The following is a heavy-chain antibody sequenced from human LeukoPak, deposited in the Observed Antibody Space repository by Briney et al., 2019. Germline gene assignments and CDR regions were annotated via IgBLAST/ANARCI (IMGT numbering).Heavy chain of an antibody. V-gene: IGHV3-66*04. D-gene: IGHD5-24*01. CDR2: IYSGGST. J-gene: IGHJ3*02. CDR1: GFTVSSNY. CDR3: AKLEMATILRAFDI. Sequence: GGSLRLSCAASGFTVSSNYMSWVRQAPGKGLEWVSVIYSGGSTYYADSVKGRFTISRDNSKNTLYLQMNSLRAEDTAVYYCAKLEMATILRAFDIWGQGTMVTVSS.